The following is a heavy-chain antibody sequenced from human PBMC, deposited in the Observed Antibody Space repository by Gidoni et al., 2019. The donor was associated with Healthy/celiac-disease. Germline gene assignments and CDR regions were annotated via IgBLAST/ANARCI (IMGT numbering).Heavy chain of an antibody. CDR3: ARLRTIVVSGWYDWFDP. Sequence: QLQLQESGPGLVKPSETLSLTCTVSGSSISRSSYYWGWIRQPPGKGLEWIGSIYYSGSTYYNPSLKSRVTISVDTSKNQFSLKLSSVTAADTAVYYCARLRTIVVSGWYDWFDPWGQGTLVTVSS. J-gene: IGHJ5*02. CDR2: IYYSGST. V-gene: IGHV4-39*01. CDR1: GSSISRSSYY. D-gene: IGHD6-19*01.